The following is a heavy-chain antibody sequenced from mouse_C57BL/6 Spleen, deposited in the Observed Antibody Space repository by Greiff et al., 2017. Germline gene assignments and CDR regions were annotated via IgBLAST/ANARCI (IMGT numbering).Heavy chain of an antibody. V-gene: IGHV1-82*01. J-gene: IGHJ2*01. CDR1: GYAFSSSW. CDR2: IYPGDGDT. CDR3: ARNGGYFDY. Sequence: QVQLQQSGPELVKPGASVKISCKASGYAFSSSWMNWVKQRPGKGLEWIGRIYPGDGDTNYNGKFKGKATLTADKSSSTAYMQLSSLTSEDSAVYFCARNGGYFDYWGQGTTLTVSS.